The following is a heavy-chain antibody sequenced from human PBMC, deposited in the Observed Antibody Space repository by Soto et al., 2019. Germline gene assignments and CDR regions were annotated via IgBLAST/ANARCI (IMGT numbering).Heavy chain of an antibody. J-gene: IGHJ6*03. CDR1: GFTVSSNY. D-gene: IGHD2-15*01. V-gene: IGHV3-66*01. CDR2: IYSGGST. Sequence: GGSLRLSCAASGFTVSSNYMSWVRQAPGKGLEWVSVIYSGGSTYYADSVKGRFTISRDNSKNTLYLQMNSLRAEDTAVYYCARDVVPEDSPTSYYYYYMDVWGKGTTVTVSS. CDR3: ARDVVPEDSPTSYYYYYMDV.